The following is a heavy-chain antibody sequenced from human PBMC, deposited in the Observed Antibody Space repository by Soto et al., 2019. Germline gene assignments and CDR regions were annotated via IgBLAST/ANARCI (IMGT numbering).Heavy chain of an antibody. CDR1: GGSFSGYY. CDR3: ARGTMVRGVIGYYYYGMDV. Sequence: LSLTCAVYGGSFSGYYWSWIRQPPGKGLEWIGEINHSGSTNYNPSLKSRVTISVDTSKNQFSLKLSSVTAADTAVYYCARGTMVRGVIGYYYYGMDVWGQGTTVTVSS. J-gene: IGHJ6*02. D-gene: IGHD3-10*01. CDR2: INHSGST. V-gene: IGHV4-34*01.